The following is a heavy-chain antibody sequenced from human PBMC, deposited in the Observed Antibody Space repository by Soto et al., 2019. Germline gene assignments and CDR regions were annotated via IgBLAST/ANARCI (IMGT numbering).Heavy chain of an antibody. Sequence: EVQLVESGGGLVKPGGSLRLSCAASGFTFSNAWMNWVRQAPGKGLEWVGRIKSKTDGGTTDYAAPVKGRFTISRDDSKNTLYLQMNSLKTEDTAVYYCTTAYYDSSGYYYYYYGMDVWGQGTTVTVSS. CDR3: TTAYYDSSGYYYYYYGMDV. CDR2: IKSKTDGGTT. D-gene: IGHD3-22*01. V-gene: IGHV3-15*07. J-gene: IGHJ6*02. CDR1: GFTFSNAW.